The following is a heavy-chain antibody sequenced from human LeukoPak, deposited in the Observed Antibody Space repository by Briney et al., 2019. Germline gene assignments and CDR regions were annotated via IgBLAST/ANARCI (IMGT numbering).Heavy chain of an antibody. CDR3: ARGDESHYYYYGMDV. V-gene: IGHV3-33*01. Sequence: GGSLRLSCAASGFTFSSYGMHWVRQAPGKGLEWVAVIWYDGSNKYYADSVKGRFTISRDNSKNTLYLQMYSLRAEDTAVYYCARGDESHYYYYGMDVWGQGTTVTVSS. CDR2: IWYDGSNK. CDR1: GFTFSSYG. J-gene: IGHJ6*02.